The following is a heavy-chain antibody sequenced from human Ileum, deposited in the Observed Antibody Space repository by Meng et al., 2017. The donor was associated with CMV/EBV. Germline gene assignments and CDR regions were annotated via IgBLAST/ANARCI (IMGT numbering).Heavy chain of an antibody. Sequence: GESLKISCAASGFTFSSYSMNWVRQAPGKGLEWVSYISNSIGTIYADSVKGRFTISRDHAKNSLYLQMNSLRAEDTALYYCARDLGVAYGMDVWGQGTAVTVSS. CDR1: GFTFSSYS. D-gene: IGHD3-16*01. CDR2: ISNSIGTI. J-gene: IGHJ6*02. V-gene: IGHV3-48*04. CDR3: ARDLGVAYGMDV.